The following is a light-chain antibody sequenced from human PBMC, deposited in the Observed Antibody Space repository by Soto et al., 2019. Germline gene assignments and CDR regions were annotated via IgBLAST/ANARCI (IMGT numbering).Light chain of an antibody. Sequence: QSVLTQPPSVSGSPGQSVTISCTGTSSDVGSYNRVSWYQQPLGTAPKLMIYEVSNRPSGVPDRFSGSKSGNTASLTISGLQAEDEADYYCSLYTSSSTSWVFGGGTKLTVL. CDR1: SSDVGSYNR. V-gene: IGLV2-18*01. CDR3: SLYTSSSTSWV. J-gene: IGLJ3*02. CDR2: EVS.